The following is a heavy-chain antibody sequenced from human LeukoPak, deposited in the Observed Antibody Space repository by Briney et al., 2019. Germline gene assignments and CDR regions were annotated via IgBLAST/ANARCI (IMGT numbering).Heavy chain of an antibody. D-gene: IGHD6-19*01. J-gene: IGHJ4*02. CDR2: MNPNSGNT. V-gene: IGHV1-8*01. CDR1: GYTFTSYD. Sequence: ASVKVSCKASGYTFTSYDINWVRQATGQGLEWMGWMNPNSGNTGYAQKFQGRVTMTRNTSISTAYMELSSLRSEDTGVYYCAXXYXSAXLSSGESDFDYWGQGTLVTVSS. CDR3: AXXYXSAXLSSGESDFDY.